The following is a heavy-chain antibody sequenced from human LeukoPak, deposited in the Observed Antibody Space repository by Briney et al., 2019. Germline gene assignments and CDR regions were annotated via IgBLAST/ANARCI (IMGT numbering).Heavy chain of an antibody. J-gene: IGHJ6*02. CDR2: ISYDGSNK. CDR1: GFTFSSYG. Sequence: PGGSLRLSCAASGFTFSSYGVHWVRQAPGKGLEWVAVISYDGSNKYYSDSVKGRFTISRDNSKNTLYLQMNSLRAEDTAVYYCAKDLSYSSRSYGMDVWGQGTTVTVSS. D-gene: IGHD6-13*01. CDR3: AKDLSYSSRSYGMDV. V-gene: IGHV3-30*18.